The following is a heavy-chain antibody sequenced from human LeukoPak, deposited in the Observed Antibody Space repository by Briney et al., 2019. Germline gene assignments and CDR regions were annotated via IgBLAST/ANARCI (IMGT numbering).Heavy chain of an antibody. V-gene: IGHV3-74*01. CDR1: GFTFSDYW. D-gene: IGHD3-16*01. J-gene: IGHJ4*02. Sequence: PGGSLRLSCAASGFTFSDYWMDWVRQAPGKGLVWVSTISRDATTTGYADSVKGRFTISRDNAKNTMYLQMNSLRAEDTAVYYCASSQVLSNDWGQGALVTVSS. CDR2: ISRDATTT. CDR3: ASSQVLSND.